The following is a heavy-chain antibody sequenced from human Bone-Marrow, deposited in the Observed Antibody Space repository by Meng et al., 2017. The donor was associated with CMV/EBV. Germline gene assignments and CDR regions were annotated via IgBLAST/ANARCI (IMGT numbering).Heavy chain of an antibody. CDR3: ARAIVGATLDAVEI. Sequence: GGSLRLSCAASGFTFSSYSMNWVRQAPGKGLEWVSSISSSSSYIYYADSVKGRFTISRDNAKNTRYLQMNSLRAEDTAVYYCARAIVGATLDAVEIWGQGTMVTVSS. J-gene: IGHJ3*02. CDR1: GFTFSSYS. D-gene: IGHD1-26*01. CDR2: ISSSSSYI. V-gene: IGHV3-21*01.